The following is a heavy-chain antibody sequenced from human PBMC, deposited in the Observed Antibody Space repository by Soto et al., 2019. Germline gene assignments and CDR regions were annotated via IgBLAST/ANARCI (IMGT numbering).Heavy chain of an antibody. CDR1: GGTFSSYA. V-gene: IGHV1-69*06. J-gene: IGHJ3*02. Sequence: QVQLVQSGAEVKKPGSSVKVSCKASGGTFSSYAISWVRQAPGQGLEWMGGIIPIFGTANYAQKFQGRVTITADKHTSTAYMELSSLRSEDTAVYYCARMYYYDSSGYFPVLVAFDIWGQGTMVTVSS. CDR2: IIPIFGTA. D-gene: IGHD3-22*01. CDR3: ARMYYYDSSGYFPVLVAFDI.